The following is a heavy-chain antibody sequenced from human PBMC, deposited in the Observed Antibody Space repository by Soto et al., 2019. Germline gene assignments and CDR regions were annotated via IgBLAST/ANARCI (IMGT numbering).Heavy chain of an antibody. CDR1: GGTFSNST. Sequence: QVQLVQSGAEVRKPGSSVKVSCQASGGTFSNSTVTWVRQAPGQGLEWMGRLIPILGLANYAPKFRGRLTITADKSTTTAYMELRSLRSEDTAIYYCARFKLGDDYWGQGTLVTVSS. D-gene: IGHD5-12*01. V-gene: IGHV1-69*02. J-gene: IGHJ4*02. CDR3: ARFKLGDDY. CDR2: LIPILGLA.